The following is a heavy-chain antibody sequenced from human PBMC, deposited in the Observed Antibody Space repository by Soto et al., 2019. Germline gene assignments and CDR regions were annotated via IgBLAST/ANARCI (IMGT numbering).Heavy chain of an antibody. CDR2: FYHSGNS. D-gene: IGHD5-18*01. Sequence: NPSETLSLTCSVSGGSIRSYYWSWIRQSPEKGLEWIGYFYHSGNSNYNPSLKSRVTISVDTSKNQLSLSLSSVTAADTAVYFCARISSVDPYGYVNGGLDVWGQGTTVTVAS. V-gene: IGHV4-59*01. J-gene: IGHJ6*02. CDR1: GGSIRSYY. CDR3: ARISSVDPYGYVNGGLDV.